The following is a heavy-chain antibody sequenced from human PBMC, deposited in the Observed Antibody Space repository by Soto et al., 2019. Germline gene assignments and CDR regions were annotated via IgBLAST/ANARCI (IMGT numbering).Heavy chain of an antibody. J-gene: IGHJ4*02. D-gene: IGHD3-3*01. CDR3: ARDNSGIFGVDY. Sequence: AGGSLRLSCAASGFTFSSYWMSWVRQAPGKGLERVANIKQGGSEKYYVDSVKGRFTISRDDAKNSVYLQMNSLRAEDTAVYYCARDNSGIFGVDYWGQGTQVTVSS. CDR2: IKQGGSEK. CDR1: GFTFSSYW. V-gene: IGHV3-7*03.